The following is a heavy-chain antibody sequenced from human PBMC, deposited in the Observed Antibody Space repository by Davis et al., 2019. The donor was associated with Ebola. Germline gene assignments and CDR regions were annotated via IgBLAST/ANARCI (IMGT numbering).Heavy chain of an antibody. CDR2: IIPIFGTA. V-gene: IGHV1-69*13. CDR3: ASALLEALPYYYYMDV. CDR1: GGTFSSYA. D-gene: IGHD1-1*01. J-gene: IGHJ6*03. Sequence: SVKVSCKASGGTFSSYAISWVRQAPGQGLEWMGGIIPIFGTANYAQKFQGRVTITADESTSTAYMELSSLRSEDTAVYYCASALLEALPYYYYMDVWGKGTTVTVSS.